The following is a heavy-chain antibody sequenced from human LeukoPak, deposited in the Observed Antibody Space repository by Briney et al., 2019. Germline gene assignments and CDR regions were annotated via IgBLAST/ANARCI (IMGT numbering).Heavy chain of an antibody. J-gene: IGHJ4*02. D-gene: IGHD3-10*01. CDR3: TTDGYYGSGSFDY. CDR1: GFTFGNAW. CDR2: IKSKTDGGTT. V-gene: IGHV3-15*01. Sequence: GGSLRLSCAASGFTFGNAWMSWVRQAPGKGLEWVGRIKSKTDGGTTDYAAPVKGRFTISRDDSKNTLYLQMNSLKTEDTAVYYCTTDGYYGSGSFDYWGQGTLVTVSS.